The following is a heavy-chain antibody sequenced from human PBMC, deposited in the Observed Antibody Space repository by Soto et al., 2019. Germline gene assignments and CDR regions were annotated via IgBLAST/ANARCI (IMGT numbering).Heavy chain of an antibody. J-gene: IGHJ4*02. Sequence: ASVKVSCKVSGYTLTELSMHWLRQAPGKGLEWMGGFDPEDGETIYAQKFQGRVTMTEDTSTDTAYMELSSLRSEDTAVYYCATNFDTPYSSGWYVYGYWGQGTLVTVSS. CDR3: ATNFDTPYSSGWYVYGY. V-gene: IGHV1-24*01. CDR1: GYTLTELS. CDR2: FDPEDGET. D-gene: IGHD6-19*01.